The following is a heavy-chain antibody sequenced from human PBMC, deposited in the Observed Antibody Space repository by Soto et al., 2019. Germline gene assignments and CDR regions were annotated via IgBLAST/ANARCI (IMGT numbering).Heavy chain of an antibody. V-gene: IGHV1-69*02. CDR3: ASSYGSGYRAFDY. CDR1: GDTFTFYS. J-gene: IGHJ4*02. CDR2: INPILSMS. Sequence: QFQLVHSGAEVKRPGSSVKVSCKASGDTFTFYSINWVRQAPGLGLEWMGRINPILSMSNYAQRFQGRVTMTADKSTSTVYMELSSLRSEDTAIYYCASSYGSGYRAFDYWGQGALVTVSS. D-gene: IGHD3-10*01.